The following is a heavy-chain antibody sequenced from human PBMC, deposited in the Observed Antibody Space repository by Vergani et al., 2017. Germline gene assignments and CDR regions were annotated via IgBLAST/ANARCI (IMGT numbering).Heavy chain of an antibody. CDR1: GLTLSDYW. D-gene: IGHD3-3*01. CDR2: TRIKARVYST. Sequence: EVRLVESGGGLVQPGGSLRLSCATSGLTLSDYWIDWVRQAPGKGLEWVARTRIKARVYSTDYAASVRGRFIVSRDASGQSVSLQMPRLRIDDTVVYFCARTLKFLQMDVWGKGTTVTVSS. CDR3: ARTLKFLQMDV. V-gene: IGHV3-72*01. J-gene: IGHJ6*04.